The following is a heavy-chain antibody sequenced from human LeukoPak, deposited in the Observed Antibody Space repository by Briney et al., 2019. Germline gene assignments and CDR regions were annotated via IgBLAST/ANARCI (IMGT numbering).Heavy chain of an antibody. J-gene: IGHJ3*02. D-gene: IGHD3-22*01. CDR3: ARNYYDSSGYYFDAFDI. CDR1: GGSISSGSYY. Sequence: PSETLSLTCTVSGGSISSGSYYWSWIRQPAGKGLEWIGRIYTSGSTNYNPSLKSRVTISVDTSRNQFSLKLSSVTAADTAVYYCARNYYDSSGYYFDAFDIWGQGTMVTVSS. V-gene: IGHV4-61*02. CDR2: IYTSGST.